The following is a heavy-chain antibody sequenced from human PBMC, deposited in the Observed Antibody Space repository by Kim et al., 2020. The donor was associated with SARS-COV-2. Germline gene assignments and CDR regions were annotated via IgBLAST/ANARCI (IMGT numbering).Heavy chain of an antibody. D-gene: IGHD4-4*01. Sequence: AQKLPDRVTIPTDTSTSTAYMELRSLRSEDTAVYYCARETVIAANYYGMDVWGQGTTVTVSS. CDR3: ARETVIAANYYGMDV. V-gene: IGHV1-18*01. J-gene: IGHJ6*02.